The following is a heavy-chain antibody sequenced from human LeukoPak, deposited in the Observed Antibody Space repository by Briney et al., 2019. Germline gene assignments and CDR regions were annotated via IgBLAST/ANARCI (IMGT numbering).Heavy chain of an antibody. CDR1: GFTFSSYA. Sequence: GGSLRLSCAASGFTFSSYAMSWVRQAPGKGLEWVSTLSGSGDSTYYADSVKGRFTISRDNAKNTLYLQMNSLRAEDTAVYYCAKVLSLRDSDRVLYVDYWGQGTLVTVSS. CDR2: LSGSGDST. D-gene: IGHD3-9*01. V-gene: IGHV3-23*01. CDR3: AKVLSLRDSDRVLYVDY. J-gene: IGHJ4*02.